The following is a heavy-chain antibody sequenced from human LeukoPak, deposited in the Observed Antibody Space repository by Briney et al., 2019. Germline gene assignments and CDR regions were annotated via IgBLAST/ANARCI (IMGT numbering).Heavy chain of an antibody. CDR2: IHYTENT. V-gene: IGHV4-59*08. D-gene: IGHD3-9*01. Sequence: SETLSLTCTVSGGSINSYYWSWIRQPPGKGLEWMGYIHYTENTNYNPPLQCRVTISVDPSQSQHSTKLSSVTAADTAVYYCARHDGLLQYYFDYWGQGTLVTVSS. J-gene: IGHJ4*02. CDR3: ARHDGLLQYYFDY. CDR1: GGSINSYY.